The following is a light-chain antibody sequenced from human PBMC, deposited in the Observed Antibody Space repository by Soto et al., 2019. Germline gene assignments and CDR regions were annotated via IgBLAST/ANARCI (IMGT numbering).Light chain of an antibody. J-gene: IGKJ1*01. CDR2: TAS. CDR1: HDISNF. CDR3: QKYSRAPWT. Sequence: DIQVTQSPPSLSASVGDRVTITCRASHDISNFLAWYQQRPGKVPKLLIHTASTLQSGIPSRFSGSGSGTDFTLTISSLQPEDVATYYCQKYSRAPWTFGQGTKVDIK. V-gene: IGKV1-27*01.